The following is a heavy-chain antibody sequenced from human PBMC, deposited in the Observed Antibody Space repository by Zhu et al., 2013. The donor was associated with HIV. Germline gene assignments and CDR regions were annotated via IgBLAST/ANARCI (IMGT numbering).Heavy chain of an antibody. CDR2: FHYSGNT. CDR1: RGSVNSYF. J-gene: IGHJ4*02. D-gene: IGHD3-3*01. CDR3: AKDRAAWST. Sequence: VQLQESGPGLVKPSETLSLTCTVSRGSVNSYFWNWIRQPPGRGLEWIGYFHYSGNTDYNPSLKSRVTMSVDPSKNQVSLNLTSVTAADTAVYYCAKDRAAWSTWGQGILVTVSS. V-gene: IGHV4-59*02.